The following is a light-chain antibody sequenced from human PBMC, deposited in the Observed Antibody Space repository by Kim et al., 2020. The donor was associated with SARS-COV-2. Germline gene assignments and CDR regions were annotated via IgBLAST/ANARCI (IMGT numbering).Light chain of an antibody. CDR2: GKN. CDR1: SLRSYY. Sequence: LGQTVRITCQGDSLRSYYASWYQQKPGQAPVLVIYGKNNRPSGIPDRFSGSSSGNTASLTITGAQAEDEADYYCNSRDSSGNHLWVLGGGTQLTVL. V-gene: IGLV3-19*01. J-gene: IGLJ3*02. CDR3: NSRDSSGNHLWV.